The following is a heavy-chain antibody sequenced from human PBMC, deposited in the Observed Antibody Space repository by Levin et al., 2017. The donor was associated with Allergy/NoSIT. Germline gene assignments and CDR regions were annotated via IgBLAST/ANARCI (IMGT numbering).Heavy chain of an antibody. CDR3: ARGPPVDYYDRGGFYYPFDH. Sequence: SQTLSLTCAVYGGSFSNYYWSWIRQAPGKGLEWIGEINHSGSTNYNPSLKSRVTITVDTSANHFSLKLNSLTAADTAVFYCARGPPVDYYDRGGFYYPFDHWGQGTLVTVSS. J-gene: IGHJ4*02. CDR2: INHSGST. CDR1: GGSFSNYY. D-gene: IGHD3-22*01. V-gene: IGHV4-34*01.